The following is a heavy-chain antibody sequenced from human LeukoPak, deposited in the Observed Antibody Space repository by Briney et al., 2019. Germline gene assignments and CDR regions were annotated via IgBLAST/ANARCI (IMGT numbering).Heavy chain of an antibody. V-gene: IGHV1-8*03. CDR1: GYTFTSYD. J-gene: IGHJ4*02. CDR3: ARGGPRVLPYAFDY. Sequence: ASVNVSCTPSGYTFTSYDINWVRQATGQGLAWMGWMNPNSGNTGYAQKFQGRVTITRNTSISTAYMELSSLRSEDTAVYYCARGGPRVLPYAFDYWGQGTLVTVSS. CDR2: MNPNSGNT. D-gene: IGHD5/OR15-5a*01.